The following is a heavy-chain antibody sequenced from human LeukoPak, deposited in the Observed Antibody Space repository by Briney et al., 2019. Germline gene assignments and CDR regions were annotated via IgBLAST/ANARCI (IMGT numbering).Heavy chain of an antibody. J-gene: IGHJ4*02. Sequence: SETLSLTCTVSGGSISSYYWSWIRQPPGKGLEWLGYIYYSGSTNYNPSLKSRVTISVDTSKNQFSLKLSSVTAADTAVYYCARHPPATVTTALYFDYWGQGTLVTVSS. CDR3: ARHPPATVTTALYFDY. CDR1: GGSISSYY. D-gene: IGHD4-17*01. CDR2: IYYSGST. V-gene: IGHV4-59*08.